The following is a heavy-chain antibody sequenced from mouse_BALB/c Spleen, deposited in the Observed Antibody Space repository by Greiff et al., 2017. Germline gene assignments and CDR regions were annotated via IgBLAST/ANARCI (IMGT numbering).Heavy chain of an antibody. Sequence: LQQPGSELVRPGASVKLSCKASGYTFTSYWMHWVKQRPGQGLEWIGNIYPGSGSTNYDEKFKSKATLTVDTSSSTAYMQLSSLTSEDSAVYYCTRSNYGNYDYWGQGTTLTVSS. J-gene: IGHJ2*01. CDR1: GYTFTSYW. CDR3: TRSNYGNYDY. D-gene: IGHD2-1*01. CDR2: IYPGSGST. V-gene: IGHV1S22*01.